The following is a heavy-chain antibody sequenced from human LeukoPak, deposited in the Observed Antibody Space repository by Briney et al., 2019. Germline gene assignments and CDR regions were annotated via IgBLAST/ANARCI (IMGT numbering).Heavy chain of an antibody. Sequence: SETLSLTCTVSGGSISSYYWSWIRQPAGKGLEWIGRIYTSGSTNYNPSLKSRVTISVDTSKNQFSLKLSSVTAADTAVYYCARTGKQTTVLNWFDPWGQGTLVTVSS. J-gene: IGHJ5*02. D-gene: IGHD4-11*01. CDR3: ARTGKQTTVLNWFDP. V-gene: IGHV4-4*07. CDR2: IYTSGST. CDR1: GGSISSYY.